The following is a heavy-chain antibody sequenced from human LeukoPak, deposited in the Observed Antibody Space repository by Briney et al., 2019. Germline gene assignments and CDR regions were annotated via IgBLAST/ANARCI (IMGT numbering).Heavy chain of an antibody. D-gene: IGHD3-10*01. J-gene: IGHJ1*01. Sequence: PGGSLRLSCAASGFAFRNYDMIWVRQAPGRGLEWVSGITTDGSGAYYADSVKSRFTVSRDNSKNAVFLQMNSLRGEDAAIYYCAKGVLGAGSLLEYFQHWGQGTLVTVSS. V-gene: IGHV3-23*01. CDR3: AKGVLGAGSLLEYFQH. CDR1: GFAFRNYD. CDR2: ITTDGSGA.